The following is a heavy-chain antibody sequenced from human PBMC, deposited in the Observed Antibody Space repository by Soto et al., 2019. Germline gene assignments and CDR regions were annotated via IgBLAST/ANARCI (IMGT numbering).Heavy chain of an antibody. CDR1: GFTFSSYG. V-gene: IGHV3-30*18. CDR2: ISCDGSNK. CDR3: VKDKVPVVATTSFDY. D-gene: IGHD1-26*01. Sequence: QVQLLESGGGLVQPGGSLRLSCAASGFTFSSYGMHWVRQAPGKGLEWVAVISCDGSNKYYADSVKGRVTISRDNSKNTPYQPMNRLRAEHTAVDSCVKDKVPVVATTSFDYWGQGTLVTVSS. J-gene: IGHJ4*02.